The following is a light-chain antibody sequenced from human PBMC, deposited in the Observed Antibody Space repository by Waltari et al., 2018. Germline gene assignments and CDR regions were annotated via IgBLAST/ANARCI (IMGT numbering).Light chain of an antibody. CDR3: SSYTSSSAPHVM. CDR1: SSAVGDYNY. J-gene: IGLJ3*02. V-gene: IGLV2-14*03. CDR2: DVS. Sequence: QSALTQPASVSGSPGQSITIACPGTSSAVGDYNYVSWFQQHPGKAPKLMIYDVSNRPSGVSNRFSGSKSGNTASLTISGLQAEDEADYYCSSYTSSSAPHVMFGGGTKLTVL.